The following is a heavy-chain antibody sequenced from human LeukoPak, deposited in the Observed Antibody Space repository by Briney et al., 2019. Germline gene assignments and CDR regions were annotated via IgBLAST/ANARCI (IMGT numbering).Heavy chain of an antibody. CDR3: AKAAYVLRFRGFDP. CDR1: GFTFRSYG. V-gene: IGHV3-30*18. J-gene: IGHJ5*02. CDR2: ISYGGSNK. D-gene: IGHD5-12*01. Sequence: GGSLRLSCAASGFTFRSYGMHWVRQAPGKGLEWVAVISYGGSNKYYADSVKGRFTISRDNSKNTLYLQMNSLRAEDTAVYYCAKAAYVLRFRGFDPWGQGTLVTVSS.